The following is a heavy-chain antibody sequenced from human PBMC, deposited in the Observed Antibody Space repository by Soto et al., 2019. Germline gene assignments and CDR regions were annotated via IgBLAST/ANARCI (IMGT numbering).Heavy chain of an antibody. CDR1: GFSCSSYW. D-gene: IGHD4-17*01. CDR2: MNQDGSQN. CDR3: ARDYGWRWHRFHY. J-gene: IGHJ4*02. Sequence: EVQRVESGGGLVQPGGSLRLSCAASGFSCSSYWMGWVRQAPGKGLEWVANMNQDGSQNFYVDSVRGRFTISRDNAKTSLDLQMNSLRGEDTAVDFCARDYGWRWHRFHYGGRGTLVTVSS. V-gene: IGHV3-7*01.